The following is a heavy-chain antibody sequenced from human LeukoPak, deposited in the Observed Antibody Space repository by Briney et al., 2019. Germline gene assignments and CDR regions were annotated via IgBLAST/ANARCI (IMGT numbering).Heavy chain of an antibody. CDR1: GYTFTSYY. CDR3: AAPTVRGAKYSFDY. V-gene: IGHV1-46*01. D-gene: IGHD3-10*01. CDR2: INPSGGST. Sequence: ASVKVSCKASGYTFTSYYMHWVRQPPGQGLEWMGIINPSGGSTSYAQKFQGRVTMTRDTSTSTFYMELSSLRSEDTAVYYCAAPTVRGAKYSFDYWGQGTLVTVSS. J-gene: IGHJ4*02.